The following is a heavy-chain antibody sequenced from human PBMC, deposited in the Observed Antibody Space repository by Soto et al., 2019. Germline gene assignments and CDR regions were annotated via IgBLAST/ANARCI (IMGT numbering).Heavy chain of an antibody. CDR3: AKTIPRQGYFDY. CDR1: GASITRTSYF. CDR2: SYYSGKT. D-gene: IGHD1-7*01. Sequence: PYETLSLTCCLSGASITRTSYFWAWIRQPPGKRLQWVGSSYYSGKTHYNTSLKSRTTISAHRSSNHFSLQVSSLTAADPALYHCAKTIPRQGYFDYWGQVTLIAVSS. J-gene: IGHJ4*02. V-gene: IGHV4-39*01.